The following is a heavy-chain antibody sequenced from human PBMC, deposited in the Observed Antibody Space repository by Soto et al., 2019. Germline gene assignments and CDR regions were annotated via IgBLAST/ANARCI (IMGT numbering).Heavy chain of an antibody. J-gene: IGHJ4*02. CDR2: ISSNGGST. CDR3: ARFSKAARAFDY. CDR1: GFTFSSYA. Sequence: GGSLRLSCAASGFTFSSYAMHWFRQAPGKGLEYVSAISSNGGSTYYANSVKGRFTISRDNSKNTLYLQMGSLRAEDMAVYYCARFSKAARAFDYWGQGTLVTVSS. D-gene: IGHD6-6*01. V-gene: IGHV3-64*01.